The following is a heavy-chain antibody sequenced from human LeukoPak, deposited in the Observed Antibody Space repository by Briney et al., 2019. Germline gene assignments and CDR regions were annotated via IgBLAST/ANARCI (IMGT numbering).Heavy chain of an antibody. CDR1: GFTVSSNY. J-gene: IGHJ4*02. CDR2: IYSGGST. D-gene: IGHD5/OR15-5a*01. V-gene: IGHV3-53*01. Sequence: PGGSLRLSCAASGFTVSSNYMSWVRQAPGKGLEWVSIIYSGGSTFYADSVKGRFTISRDNSKNTLYLQMNSLRAEDTAVYYCTRDRSLAYWGQGTLVTVSS. CDR3: TRDRSLAY.